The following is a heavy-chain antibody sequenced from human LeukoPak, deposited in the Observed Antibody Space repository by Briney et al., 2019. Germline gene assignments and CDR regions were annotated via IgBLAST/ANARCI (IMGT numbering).Heavy chain of an antibody. D-gene: IGHD6-19*01. J-gene: IGHJ4*02. CDR3: ARGGPEQWLVPPYFGY. CDR1: GGSISSYY. V-gene: IGHV4-59*01. Sequence: SETLSLTCTVSGGSISSYYWSWIRQPPGKGLEWIGYIYYSGSTNYNPSLKSRVTISVDTSKNQFSLKLSSVAAADTAVYYCARGGPEQWLVPPYFGYWGQGTLVTVSS. CDR2: IYYSGST.